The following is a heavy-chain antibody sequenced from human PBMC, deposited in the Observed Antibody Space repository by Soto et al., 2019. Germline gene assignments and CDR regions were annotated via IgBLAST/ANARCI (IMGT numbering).Heavy chain of an antibody. Sequence: SETLSLTCTVSGVSITSSNYYWAWIRQSPGKGLEWIGSIHYSETTHYNPSLESRVTMSVDTSKNQLSLKLRSVTAADTAGYHCVYHCAAHPAGRGEDCFVYWGQGTPVTVSS. J-gene: IGHJ4*02. CDR3: VYHCAAHPAGRGEDCFVY. V-gene: IGHV4-39*01. CDR1: GVSITSSNYY. D-gene: IGHD2-2*01. CDR2: IHYSETT.